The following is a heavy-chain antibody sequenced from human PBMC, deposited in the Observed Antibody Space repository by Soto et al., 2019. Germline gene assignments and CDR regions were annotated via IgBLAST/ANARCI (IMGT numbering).Heavy chain of an antibody. J-gene: IGHJ5*02. Sequence: SDTLSLTCAFYGGSFSGYYWSWIRQPPGKGLEWIGEINHSGSTNYNPSLKSRVTISVDTSKNQFSLKLSSVTAADTAVYYCARATGRLLWFGELPFDPWGKGTLVTVSS. CDR1: GGSFSGYY. V-gene: IGHV4-34*01. CDR2: INHSGST. CDR3: ARATGRLLWFGELPFDP. D-gene: IGHD3-10*01.